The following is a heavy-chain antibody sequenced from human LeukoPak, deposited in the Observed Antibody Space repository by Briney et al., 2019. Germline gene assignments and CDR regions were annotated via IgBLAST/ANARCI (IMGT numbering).Heavy chain of an antibody. CDR3: ARDRVGQQLVGRNYYYYYMDV. J-gene: IGHJ6*03. V-gene: IGHV4-59*01. Sequence: SETLSLTCTVSGGSISSYYWSWIRQPPGKGLEWIGYIHYSGSTNYNPSLKSRVTISVDTSKNQFSLKLSSVTAADTAVYYCARDRVGQQLVGRNYYYYYMDVWGKGTTVTISS. CDR1: GGSISSYY. D-gene: IGHD6-13*01. CDR2: IHYSGST.